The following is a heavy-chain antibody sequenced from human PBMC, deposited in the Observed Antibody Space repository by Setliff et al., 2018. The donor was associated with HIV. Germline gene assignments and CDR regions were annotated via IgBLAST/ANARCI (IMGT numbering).Heavy chain of an antibody. J-gene: IGHJ4*02. CDR1: GYSIGSGSF. V-gene: IGHV4-38-2*01. CDR3: ARYSTLTTNFDY. D-gene: IGHD4-17*01. Sequence: SETLSLTCAVSGYSIGSGSFWGWIRQPPGKGLEWIATIPHNGGTYYNPDPSLTGRVTIAVDTSKNQFSLKLAFVTAADTAVYYCARYSTLTTNFDYWGQGTLVTVSS. CDR2: IPHNGGT.